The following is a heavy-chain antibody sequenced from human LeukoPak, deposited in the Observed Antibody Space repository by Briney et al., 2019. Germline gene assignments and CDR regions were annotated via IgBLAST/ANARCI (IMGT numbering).Heavy chain of an antibody. Sequence: GGSLRLSCAASGFTFSTYSMNWVRQAPGKGLEWVASIKQDGSEKYYVDSVKGRFTISRDNAKNSLYLQMNSLRAEDTAVYYCARGSKDYWGQGTLVTVSS. CDR3: ARGSKDY. V-gene: IGHV3-7*01. J-gene: IGHJ4*02. D-gene: IGHD6-13*01. CDR2: IKQDGSEK. CDR1: GFTFSTYS.